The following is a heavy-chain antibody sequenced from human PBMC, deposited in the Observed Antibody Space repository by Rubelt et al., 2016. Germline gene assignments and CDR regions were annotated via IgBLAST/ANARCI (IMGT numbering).Heavy chain of an antibody. CDR2: INTNTENP. CDR3: ATGRCSGDTCYSSPAMVVWYFDY. Sequence: QVQLVQSGSELKKPGASVKVSCKASGYIFSTYGMNWVRQAPGQGLEWMGWINTNTENPTYAQGFTGRLVFSLDTSVSTAYLQISRLKAEDTAVYYCATGRCSGDTCYSSPAMVVWYFDYWGQGTLVTVSA. V-gene: IGHV7-4-1*02. CDR1: GYIFSTYG. J-gene: IGHJ4*02. D-gene: IGHD2-15*01.